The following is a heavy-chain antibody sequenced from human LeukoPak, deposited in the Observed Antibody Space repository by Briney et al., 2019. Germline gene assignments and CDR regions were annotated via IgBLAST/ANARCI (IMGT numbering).Heavy chain of an antibody. CDR2: TYYSGST. CDR3: ARHSYDNTGFFDY. D-gene: IGHD3-22*01. Sequence: PSETLSLTCIVSGGSISSSGYYWGWIRQPPGKGLEWIGTTYYSGSTYKNPSLKSRVTISVDTSKNEFSLKLSSVTAADTAVYYCARHSYDNTGFFDYWGQGTLVTVSS. J-gene: IGHJ4*02. V-gene: IGHV4-39*01. CDR1: GGSISSSGYY.